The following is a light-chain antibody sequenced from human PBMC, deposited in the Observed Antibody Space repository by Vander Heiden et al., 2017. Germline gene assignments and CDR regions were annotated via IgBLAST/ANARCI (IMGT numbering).Light chain of an antibody. CDR1: QSLLHSNGYNY. Sequence: DIVMTQSPLSLCVTPGERASISCRSSQSLLHSNGYNYLDWYLQKPGQSPQLLIYLGSNLAPGVPDRFSGSGSGTDFTLKISRVEAEDVGVYYCMQALQTPLTFGGGTKVEIK. CDR3: MQALQTPLT. J-gene: IGKJ4*01. CDR2: LGS. V-gene: IGKV2-28*01.